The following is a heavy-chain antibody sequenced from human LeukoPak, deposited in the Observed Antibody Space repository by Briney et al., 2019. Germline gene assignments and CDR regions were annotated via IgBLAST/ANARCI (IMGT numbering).Heavy chain of an antibody. Sequence: GESLKISCKGSGYSFTSYWIGWVRQMPGKGLEWMGIIYPGDSDTRYSPSFQGQVTISADKSISTAYLQWSSLKASDTAMYYCARNSRRGVRYFDWLSDNDYWGQGTLVTVSS. CDR3: ARNSRRGVRYFDWLSDNDY. CDR1: GYSFTSYW. V-gene: IGHV5-51*01. CDR2: IYPGDSDT. J-gene: IGHJ4*02. D-gene: IGHD3-9*01.